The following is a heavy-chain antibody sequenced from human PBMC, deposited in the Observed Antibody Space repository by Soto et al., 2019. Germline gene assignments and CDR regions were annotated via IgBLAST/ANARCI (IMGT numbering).Heavy chain of an antibody. Sequence: EVQLLESWGGLVQPGGSLRLSCATSGFTFSSYAMSWVRQAPGKGLEWVSAISGSGGSTYYADSVKGRFTISRDNSKNTLYLQMNSLRAEDTAVYYCAKAPAIMAWYGMDVWGQGTTVTVSS. J-gene: IGHJ6*02. V-gene: IGHV3-23*01. D-gene: IGHD2-2*01. CDR1: GFTFSSYA. CDR2: ISGSGGST. CDR3: AKAPAIMAWYGMDV.